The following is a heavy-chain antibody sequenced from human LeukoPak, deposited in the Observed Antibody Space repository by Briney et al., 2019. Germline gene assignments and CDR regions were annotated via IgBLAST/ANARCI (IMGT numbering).Heavy chain of an antibody. J-gene: IGHJ4*02. CDR1: VATFSSYA. CDR3: ARDIYDSSGYTPGFDY. V-gene: IGHV1-69*10. Sequence: ASVKLCCKAAVATFSSYAISWGRQAPGQGLEWMGGIVPILGIANYAQKFQGRVTITADKSTSTAYMELSSLRSEATAVYYCARDIYDSSGYTPGFDYWGQGTLVTVSS. CDR2: IVPILGIA. D-gene: IGHD3-22*01.